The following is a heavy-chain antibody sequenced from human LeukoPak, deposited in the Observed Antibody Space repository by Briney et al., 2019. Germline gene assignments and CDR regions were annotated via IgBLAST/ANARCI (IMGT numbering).Heavy chain of an antibody. Sequence: GGSLRLSCAASEFTFSSYGMHWVRQAPGKGLEWVAVISYDGSNKYYADSVKGRFIISRDNSRNTLYLQMNSLRAEDTAVYYCAKDFDYWGQGTLVTVSS. CDR1: EFTFSSYG. J-gene: IGHJ4*02. CDR3: AKDFDY. CDR2: ISYDGSNK. V-gene: IGHV3-30*18.